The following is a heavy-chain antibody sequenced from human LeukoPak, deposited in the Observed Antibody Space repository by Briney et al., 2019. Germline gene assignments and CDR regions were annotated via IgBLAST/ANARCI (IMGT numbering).Heavy chain of an antibody. CDR2: IKSKSDGGTI. CDR1: GFTFSDAW. V-gene: IGHV3-15*01. Sequence: GGSLRLSCVGSGFTFSDAWMSWVCQAPGKGLEWVGRIKSKSDGGTIDYAAPVKGRFTISRDDSRNTLYLQMNSLKTEETAVYYCTTRRQDGWWGQGTLVTVS. J-gene: IGHJ4*02. D-gene: IGHD2-15*01. CDR3: TTRRQDGW.